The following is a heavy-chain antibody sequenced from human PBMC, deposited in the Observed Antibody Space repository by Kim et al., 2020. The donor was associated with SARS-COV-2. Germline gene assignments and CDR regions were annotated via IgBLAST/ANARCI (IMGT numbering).Heavy chain of an antibody. CDR3: ARDRTGYYYGMDV. V-gene: IGHV3-33*01. J-gene: IGHJ6*02. CDR1: GFAFSTYG. CDR2: IWYDGRNK. Sequence: GGSLRLSCAASGFAFSTYGMHWVRQAPDKGLEWVAVIWYDGRNKYYADSVKGRFTISRDNSKNTVYLEMNSLRVEDTAVYYCARDRTGYYYGMDVWGQGTTVTVSS.